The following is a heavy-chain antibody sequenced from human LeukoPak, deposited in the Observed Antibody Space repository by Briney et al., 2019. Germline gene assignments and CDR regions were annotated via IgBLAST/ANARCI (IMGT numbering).Heavy chain of an antibody. Sequence: SETLSLTCTVSGDSICTYYWSWIRQPPGKGLEWIGYIYYSGSTNYNPSLKSRVTISVDTSKNQFSLKLSSVTAADTAVYYCARQWDTAMTYVDTWGQGILVTVSS. J-gene: IGHJ5*02. CDR2: IYYSGST. V-gene: IGHV4-59*08. D-gene: IGHD5-18*01. CDR1: GDSICTYY. CDR3: ARQWDTAMTYVDT.